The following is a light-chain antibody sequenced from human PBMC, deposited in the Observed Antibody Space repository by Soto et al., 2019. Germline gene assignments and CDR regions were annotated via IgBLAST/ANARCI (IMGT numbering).Light chain of an antibody. CDR1: QSVRNN. CDR2: DAS. V-gene: IGKV3-11*01. CDR3: QQRSNWPWT. Sequence: EIVMTQSPATLSVSPGERATVPCRASQSVRNNLAWYQQKPGQAPRLLIYDASNRATGIPARFSGSGSGTDFTLTISSLEPEDFAVYYCQQRSNWPWTFGQGTKV. J-gene: IGKJ1*01.